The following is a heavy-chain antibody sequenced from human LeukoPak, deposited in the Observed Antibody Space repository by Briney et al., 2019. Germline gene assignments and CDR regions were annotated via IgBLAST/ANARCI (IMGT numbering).Heavy chain of an antibody. J-gene: IGHJ4*02. CDR1: GYTFNAYY. CDR3: ARGVHVRVYDSNPHYGHY. V-gene: IGHV1-46*02. CDR2: INPSTGST. Sequence: ASVKVSCKASGYTFNAYYIHWVRQAPGQGLEWMGIINPSTGSTSYSQKFQGRVTMTRDMSTSTVYMELSSLRSEDTAFYYCARGVHVRVYDSNPHYGHYWGQGTLVTVSS. D-gene: IGHD3-22*01.